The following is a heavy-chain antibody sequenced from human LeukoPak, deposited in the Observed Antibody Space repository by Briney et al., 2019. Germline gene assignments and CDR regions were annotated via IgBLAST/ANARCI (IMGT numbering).Heavy chain of an antibody. V-gene: IGHV1-69*04. Sequence: GASVKVSCKASGGTFSSYAITWVRQAPGQGLEWMGRIIPILGIADYAQKFQGRVTITADNSMSTAYMELSSLRSDDTAVYYCAREPAAAGTEGTDYWGQGTLVTVSS. CDR3: AREPAAAGTEGTDY. CDR2: IIPILGIA. D-gene: IGHD6-25*01. CDR1: GGTFSSYA. J-gene: IGHJ4*02.